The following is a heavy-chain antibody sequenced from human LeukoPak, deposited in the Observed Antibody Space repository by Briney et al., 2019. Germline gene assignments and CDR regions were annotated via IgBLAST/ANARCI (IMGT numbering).Heavy chain of an antibody. D-gene: IGHD2-15*01. Sequence: ASVKVSCKASGYTFTSYVIHWVRQAPGQRLEWMGWINAGNGNTKYSQEFQDRVTITRDTSASTVYMELSSLRSGDMAVYYCARARYETRIWPKSRYDYYHYMDVWGKGTTVTISS. CDR2: INAGNGNT. CDR1: GYTFTSYV. J-gene: IGHJ6*03. CDR3: ARARYETRIWPKSRYDYYHYMDV. V-gene: IGHV1-3*03.